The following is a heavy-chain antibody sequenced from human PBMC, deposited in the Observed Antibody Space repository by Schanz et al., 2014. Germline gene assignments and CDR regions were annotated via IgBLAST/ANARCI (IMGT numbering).Heavy chain of an antibody. CDR1: GFSFGTYA. V-gene: IGHV3-23*01. CDR3: AKAADWPVTRFDP. D-gene: IGHD3-9*01. J-gene: IGHJ5*02. Sequence: EVHLLESGGGLVQPGGSLRLSCAASGFSFGTYAMSWVRQAPGKGLLWVSSISGTGGDDTYYADSVKGRFTISRDNSKNTLFLQMNSLRAEDTAVYYCAKAADWPVTRFDPWGQGTLVTVSS. CDR2: ISGTGGDDT.